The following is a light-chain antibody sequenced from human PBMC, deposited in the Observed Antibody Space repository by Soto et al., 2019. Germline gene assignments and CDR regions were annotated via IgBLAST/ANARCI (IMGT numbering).Light chain of an antibody. V-gene: IGKV1-16*02. Sequence: DIQMTQSPSSLSASVGDRVTITCRASQGIRRYLAWFQQKPGEAPKSLIYDASSLQSGVPSKFSGSGSGTEFNLTISSLQPEDFANYYCQQYEAYPLTFGGGTKVEIK. CDR2: DAS. CDR3: QQYEAYPLT. CDR1: QGIRRY. J-gene: IGKJ4*01.